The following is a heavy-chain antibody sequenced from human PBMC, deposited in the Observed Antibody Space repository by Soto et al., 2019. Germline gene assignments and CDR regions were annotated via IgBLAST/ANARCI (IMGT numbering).Heavy chain of an antibody. CDR1: GFTFSSYG. J-gene: IGHJ4*02. D-gene: IGHD1-26*01. Sequence: QVQLVESGGGVVQPGRSLRLSCAASGFTFSSYGMHWVRQAPGKGLEWVAVIWYDGSNKYYADTVKGRFTISRDNSKKTLYLQMNSLRAEDTAIYYCARRGSGSYYDYWGQGTLVTVSS. CDR3: ARRGSGSYYDY. V-gene: IGHV3-33*01. CDR2: IWYDGSNK.